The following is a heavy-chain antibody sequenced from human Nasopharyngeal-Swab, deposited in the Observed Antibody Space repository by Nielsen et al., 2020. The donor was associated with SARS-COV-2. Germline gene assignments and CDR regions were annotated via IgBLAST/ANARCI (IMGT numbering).Heavy chain of an antibody. V-gene: IGHV3-7*04. J-gene: IGHJ2*01. CDR2: IKQDGSEK. CDR1: AFTFSSYW. CDR3: ARGGWYFDF. Sequence: GGSLRLSCAASAFTFSSYWMSWVRQAPGKGLEWVANIKQDGSEKYYVDSVKGRFTISRDNAKNSLYLQMNSLRAEDTTVYYCARGGWYFDFWGRGTLVTVSS.